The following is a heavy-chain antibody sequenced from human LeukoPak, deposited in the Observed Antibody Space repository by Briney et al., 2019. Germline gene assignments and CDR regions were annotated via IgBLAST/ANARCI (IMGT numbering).Heavy chain of an antibody. D-gene: IGHD6-13*01. J-gene: IGHJ4*02. CDR1: GGSISSYY. CDR3: ARVEIWYAAAGAFDY. Sequence: WETLSLTCTVSGGSISSYYWSWIRQPPGKGLELIGYIYYSGRTNYNPSLKSRVTISVGTSKNQFSLKLSSVTAADTAVYYCARVEIWYAAAGAFDYSGQGTLVTVSS. CDR2: IYYSGRT. V-gene: IGHV4-59*01.